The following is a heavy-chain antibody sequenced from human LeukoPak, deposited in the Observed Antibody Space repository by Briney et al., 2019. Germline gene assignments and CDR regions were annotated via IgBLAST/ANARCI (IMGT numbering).Heavy chain of an antibody. CDR3: ARGSGSFSGGFDY. V-gene: IGHV3-33*01. Sequence: GRSLRLSCAASGFTFSSYGMHWVRQAPGKGLEWVAVIWSDGSNKYYADSVKGRFTISRDNSKNTLYLQMNSLRAEDTAVYYCARGSGSFSGGFDYWGQGTLVTVSS. CDR2: IWSDGSNK. CDR1: GFTFSSYG. J-gene: IGHJ4*02. D-gene: IGHD1-26*01.